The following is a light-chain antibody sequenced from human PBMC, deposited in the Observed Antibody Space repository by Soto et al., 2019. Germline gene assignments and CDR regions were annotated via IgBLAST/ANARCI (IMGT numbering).Light chain of an antibody. CDR1: QSVSSY. J-gene: IGKJ5*01. CDR2: DAS. Sequence: DIVMTQSPDSLAVSLGERATLSCRASQSVSSYLAWYQQKPGQAPRLLIYDASNRATGIPARFSGSGSGTDFTLTISRLEPEDFAVYYCQQYGSSPITFGQGTRLEI. CDR3: QQYGSSPIT. V-gene: IGKV3-20*01.